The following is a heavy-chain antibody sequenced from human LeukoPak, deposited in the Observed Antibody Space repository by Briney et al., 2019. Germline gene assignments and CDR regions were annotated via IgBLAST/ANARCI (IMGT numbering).Heavy chain of an antibody. D-gene: IGHD3-10*01. CDR2: INHSGST. V-gene: IGHV4-34*01. J-gene: IGHJ6*02. Sequence: SETLSLTCAVYGGSFSGYYWSWIRQPPGKGLEWIGEINHSGSTNYNPSLKGRVTISVDTSKNQFSLKLSSVTAADTAVYYCAREFITMVRGVIIAPYYYYGMDVWGQGTTVTVSS. CDR3: AREFITMVRGVIIAPYYYYGMDV. CDR1: GGSFSGYY.